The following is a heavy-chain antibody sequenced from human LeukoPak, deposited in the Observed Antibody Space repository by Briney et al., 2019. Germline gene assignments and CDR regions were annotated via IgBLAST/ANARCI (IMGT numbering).Heavy chain of an antibody. CDR2: ISGSGGST. D-gene: IGHD3-16*01. CDR3: AKSPLGGGWYYFDY. CDR1: GFTFSSYA. Sequence: PGGSLRLSCAASGFTFSSYAMSWVRQAPGKGLEWVSAISGSGGSTYYADSVKGRFTTSRDNSKNTLYLQMNSLRAEDTAVYYCAKSPLGGGWYYFDYWGQGTLVTVSS. J-gene: IGHJ4*02. V-gene: IGHV3-23*01.